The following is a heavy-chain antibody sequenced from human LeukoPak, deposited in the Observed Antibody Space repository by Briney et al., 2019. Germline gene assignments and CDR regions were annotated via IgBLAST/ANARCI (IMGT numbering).Heavy chain of an antibody. D-gene: IGHD3-16*02. V-gene: IGHV4-61*02. J-gene: IGHJ6*03. CDR2: ISSSGST. CDR3: AGTVNYYYYYYMDV. Sequence: SETLSLTCTVSGDSISSGDYYWSWIRQPAGKGLEWIGRISSSGSTNYNPSLKSRVTISVDTSKNQFSLKLSSVTAADTAVYYCAGTVNYYYYYYMDVWGKGTTVTISS. CDR1: GDSISSGDYY.